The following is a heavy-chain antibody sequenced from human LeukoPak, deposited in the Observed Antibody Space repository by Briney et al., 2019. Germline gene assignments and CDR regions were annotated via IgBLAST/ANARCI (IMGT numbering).Heavy chain of an antibody. CDR3: ARGSGPYYDFWSDYYISWFDP. CDR1: GGTFSSYA. D-gene: IGHD3-3*01. J-gene: IGHJ5*02. CDR2: IIPILGIA. Sequence: GASVKVSCKASGGTFSSYAISWVRQAPGQGLEWMGRIIPILGIANYAQKFQGRVTITADKSTSTAYMELSSLRSEDTAVYYCARGSGPYYDFWSDYYISWFDPWGQGTLVTVSS. V-gene: IGHV1-69*04.